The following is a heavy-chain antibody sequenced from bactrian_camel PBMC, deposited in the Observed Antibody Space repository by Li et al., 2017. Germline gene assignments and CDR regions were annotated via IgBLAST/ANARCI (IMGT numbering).Heavy chain of an antibody. CDR1: GPPHLRPC. CDR3: AAWCRACGSTIMEASATCED. Sequence: HVQLVESGGDSVQAGGSLRLSCVASGPPHLRPCLGWFRLSPGKEREGVAVIDSDGLAKYADSVKGRFTISEDSDKNTVYLQMHSLKPEDTAMYYCAAWCRACGSTIMEASATCEDWGQGTQVTVS. CDR2: IDSDGLA. V-gene: IGHV3S53*01. J-gene: IGHJ4*01. D-gene: IGHD1*01.